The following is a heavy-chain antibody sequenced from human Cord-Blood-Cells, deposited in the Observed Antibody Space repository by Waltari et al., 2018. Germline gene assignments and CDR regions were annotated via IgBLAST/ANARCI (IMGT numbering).Heavy chain of an antibody. J-gene: IGHJ4*02. V-gene: IGHV3-73*02. CDR1: GLTFSGSA. CDR3: TSITGTPSSPLIAVAGY. Sequence: EVQLVESGGGLVQPGGSLKLSCAASGLTFSGSAMHWVRQASGQGLEWVGRIRSKANSYATAYAASVKGRFTISRDDSKNTAYLQMNSLKTEDTAVYYCTSITGTPSSPLIAVAGYWGQGTLVTVSS. D-gene: IGHD6-19*01. CDR2: IRSKANSYAT.